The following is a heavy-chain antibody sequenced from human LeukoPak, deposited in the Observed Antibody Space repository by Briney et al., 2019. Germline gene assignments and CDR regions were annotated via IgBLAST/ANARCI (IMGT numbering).Heavy chain of an antibody. J-gene: IGHJ4*02. CDR2: IASDGST. Sequence: PGGSLLLFCAASAFTFSSYWLHWVRQALGKGRVWVSRIASDGSTVYADSVKGRFTISRDNAKDTVYLHMNSLRVEDTDVSYCIGSGGWPGYWGQGTLVTDSS. D-gene: IGHD1-26*01. CDR3: IGSGGWPGY. CDR1: AFTFSSYW. V-gene: IGHV3-74*01.